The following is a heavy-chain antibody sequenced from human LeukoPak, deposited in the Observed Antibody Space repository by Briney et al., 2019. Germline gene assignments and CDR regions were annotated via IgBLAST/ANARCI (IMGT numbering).Heavy chain of an antibody. Sequence: SETLSLTCTVSGVSISSSSYYWGWIRQPPGKGLEWIVSIYYSGSTYYNPSLKSRVTISVDTSKNQFSLKLSFVTAADTAVYYCASYYYDSSGYYPFTIDYWGQGTLVTVSS. CDR3: ASYYYDSSGYYPFTIDY. V-gene: IGHV4-39*01. CDR1: GVSISSSSYY. CDR2: IYYSGST. D-gene: IGHD3-22*01. J-gene: IGHJ4*02.